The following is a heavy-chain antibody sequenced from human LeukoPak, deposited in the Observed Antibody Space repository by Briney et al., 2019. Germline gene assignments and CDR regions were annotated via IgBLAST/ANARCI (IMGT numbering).Heavy chain of an antibody. D-gene: IGHD3-9*01. CDR2: IYPGDSDT. V-gene: IGHV5-51*01. J-gene: IGHJ4*02. CDR1: GYSFTNYW. Sequence: GESLKISCKGSGYSFTNYWIGWVRQMPGKGLEWMGIIYPGDSDTRYSPSFQGQVTISADKSISTAYLQWSSLKASDTAMYYCARQMSILTGYYSPTFDSWGQGTLVTVSS. CDR3: ARQMSILTGYYSPTFDS.